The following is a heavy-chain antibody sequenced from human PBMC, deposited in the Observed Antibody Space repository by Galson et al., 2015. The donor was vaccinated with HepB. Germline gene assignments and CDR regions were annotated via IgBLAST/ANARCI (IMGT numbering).Heavy chain of an antibody. CDR1: GFTFSSFT. Sequence: SLRLSCAASGFTFSSFTMHWVRQAPGKGLEWVALISYDGSNTYYADSVKGRFTISRDNSKNTLYLQMNSLRAEDTAVYYCARGYCSGGSCFCTSSYWGQGTLVTVSS. V-gene: IGHV3-30-3*01. CDR3: ARGYCSGGSCFCTSSY. CDR2: ISYDGSNT. D-gene: IGHD2-15*01. J-gene: IGHJ4*02.